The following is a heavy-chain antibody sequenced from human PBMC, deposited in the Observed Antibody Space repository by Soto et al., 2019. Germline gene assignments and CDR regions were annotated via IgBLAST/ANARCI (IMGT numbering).Heavy chain of an antibody. CDR2: ISAYNGNT. D-gene: IGHD3-22*01. CDR3: ARSWGGGYYDSSGYHPGV. CDR1: GYTFTSYG. Sequence: ASVKVSCKASGYTFTSYGISWVRQAPGQGLEWMGWISAYNGNTNYAQKLQGRVTMTTDTSTSTAYMELRSLRSDDTAVYYCARSWGGGYYDSSGYHPGVWGQGTTVTVSS. V-gene: IGHV1-18*04. J-gene: IGHJ6*02.